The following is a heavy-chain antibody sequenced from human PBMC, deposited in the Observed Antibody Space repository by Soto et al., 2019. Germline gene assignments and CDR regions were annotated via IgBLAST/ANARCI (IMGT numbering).Heavy chain of an antibody. V-gene: IGHV3-30-3*01. J-gene: IGHJ6*02. CDR1: GFTFISYA. CDR2: ISYDGSNK. Sequence: SGGSLRLSFAASGFTFISYAMHWVRQAPGKGLEWVAVISYDGSNKYYADSVKGRFTISRDNSKNTLYLQMNSLRAEDTAVYYCARDVKGRYYYYGMDVWGQGTTVTVSS. CDR3: ARDVKGRYYYYGMDV.